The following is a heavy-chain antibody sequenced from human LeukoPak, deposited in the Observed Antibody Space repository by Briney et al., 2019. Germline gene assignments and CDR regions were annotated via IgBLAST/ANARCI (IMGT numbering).Heavy chain of an antibody. CDR1: DGSISSSY. CDR3: SRGPGAISKEAFDM. V-gene: IGHV4-4*07. Sequence: PSETLSLTCTVSDGSISSSYWSWIRQPAGKGLEWIGRIYTTGSTDYDPSLKSRATMSVDTSKSQFSLKLTSVTAADTAVYYCSRGPGAISKEAFDMWGQGTMVTVSS. CDR2: IYTTGST. D-gene: IGHD3-3*01. J-gene: IGHJ3*02.